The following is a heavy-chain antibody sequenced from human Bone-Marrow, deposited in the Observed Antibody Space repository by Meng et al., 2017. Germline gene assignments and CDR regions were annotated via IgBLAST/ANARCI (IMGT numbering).Heavy chain of an antibody. D-gene: IGHD2-21*01. CDR1: GFTFTSYS. CDR2: ISYDGSQT. J-gene: IGHJ4*02. V-gene: IGHV3-30*04. Sequence: SCAASGFTFTSYSMHWVRQAPGKGLDWVAVISYDGSQTHYGDSVKGRFTISRDNSKNTLFLQMNSLRDEDTALYYCARETLVITKGIEHWGQGTLVTVSS. CDR3: ARETLVITKGIEH.